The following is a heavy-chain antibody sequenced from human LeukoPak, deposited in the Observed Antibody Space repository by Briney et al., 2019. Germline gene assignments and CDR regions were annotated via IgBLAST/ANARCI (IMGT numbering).Heavy chain of an antibody. V-gene: IGHV3-66*02. CDR3: ARGGGGNKGDY. Sequence: GGSLRLSCAASGFTVSSSYMSWVRQAPGKGLEWVSVIYSGGTTYYADSVKGRFTISRDNSKNTLYLQMNSLRVEDTAVYYCARGGGGNKGDYWGRGTLVTVSS. D-gene: IGHD1/OR15-1a*01. CDR1: GFTVSSSY. CDR2: IYSGGTT. J-gene: IGHJ4*02.